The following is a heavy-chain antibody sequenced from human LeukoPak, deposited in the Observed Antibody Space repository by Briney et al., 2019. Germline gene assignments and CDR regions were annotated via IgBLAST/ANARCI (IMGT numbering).Heavy chain of an antibody. J-gene: IGHJ4*02. CDR2: IYTSGGT. CDR1: GGSISSYY. Sequence: NPSETLSLTCTVSGGSISSYYWSWIRQPAGKGLEWIGRIYTSGGTNYNPSLKSRVTISVDRSKNQFSLKLSSVTAADTAVYYCARGSLEWLPWSAPPFDYWGQGTLVTVSS. V-gene: IGHV4-4*07. D-gene: IGHD3-3*01. CDR3: ARGSLEWLPWSAPPFDY.